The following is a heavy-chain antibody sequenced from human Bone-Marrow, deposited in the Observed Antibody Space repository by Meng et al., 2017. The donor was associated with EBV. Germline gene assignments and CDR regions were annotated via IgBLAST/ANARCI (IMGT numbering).Heavy chain of an antibody. CDR2: IYYSGST. V-gene: IGHV4-59*01. Sequence: QVQLQESGPGLVKPSATLSLTCTVSGGSISSYHWSWIRQPPGKGLEWIGHIYYSGSTNYNPSLKSRVTISVDTSKNQFSLKLSSVTAADTAVYYCARDMNGYSYGYYLDYWGQGTLVTVSS. J-gene: IGHJ4*02. CDR3: ARDMNGYSYGYYLDY. D-gene: IGHD5-18*01. CDR1: GGSISSYH.